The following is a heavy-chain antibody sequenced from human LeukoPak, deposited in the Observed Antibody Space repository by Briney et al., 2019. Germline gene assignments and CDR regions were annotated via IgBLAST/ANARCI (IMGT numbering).Heavy chain of an antibody. Sequence: GGTLRLSCAASGFTFSNYAMNWVRQAPGEGLAWVSSISGSSTDIYYADSVKGRFTISRDNAKNSLYLQMNSLRAEDTAVYCARDQTPFVWGQGTLVTVSS. V-gene: IGHV3-21*01. CDR2: ISGSSTDI. CDR3: ARDQTPFV. CDR1: GFTFSNYA. J-gene: IGHJ4*02.